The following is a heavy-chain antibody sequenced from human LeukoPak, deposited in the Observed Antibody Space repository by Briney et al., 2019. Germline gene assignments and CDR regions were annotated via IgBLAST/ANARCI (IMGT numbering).Heavy chain of an antibody. J-gene: IGHJ6*02. CDR2: ISSSISYI. Sequence: PGGSLRLSCAASGFTFSSYSINWVRQAPGKGLEWVSSISSSISYIYYADSVKGRFTISRDNAKNSLYLQMNSLRAEDTAVYYCAKISNSLSKFGLDVWGQGTTVTVSS. D-gene: IGHD2-2*01. CDR1: GFTFSSYS. V-gene: IGHV3-21*04. CDR3: AKISNSLSKFGLDV.